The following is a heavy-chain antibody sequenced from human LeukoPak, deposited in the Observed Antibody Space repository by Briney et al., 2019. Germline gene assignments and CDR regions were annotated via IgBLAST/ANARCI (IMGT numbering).Heavy chain of an antibody. CDR3: ARDPRIAAAGIPVY. V-gene: IGHV7-4-1*02. D-gene: IGHD6-13*01. CDR2: IHPSTGNP. Sequence: ASVKISCKASGYTFTNYAMNWVRQAPGQGLEWMGWIHPSTGNPTYAQGFTGRFVFSLDTSVSTAYLQISSLKAEDTAVYYCARDPRIAAAGIPVYWGQGTLVTVSS. CDR1: GYTFTNYA. J-gene: IGHJ4*02.